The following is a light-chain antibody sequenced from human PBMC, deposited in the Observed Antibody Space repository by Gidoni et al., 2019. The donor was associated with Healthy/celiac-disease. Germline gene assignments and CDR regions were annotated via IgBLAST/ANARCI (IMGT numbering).Light chain of an antibody. CDR1: QSVSSN. CDR2: GAS. V-gene: IGKV3-15*01. Sequence: EIVMTQSPATLSVSPGERATLSCRASQSVSSNLAWYQQKPGQAPRLLIYGASTRATGIPARFSGSGSGTEFTLTISSLQSEDFAVYYCQQYNNWPPRRSFXXXTKLEIK. CDR3: QQYNNWPPRRS. J-gene: IGKJ2*01.